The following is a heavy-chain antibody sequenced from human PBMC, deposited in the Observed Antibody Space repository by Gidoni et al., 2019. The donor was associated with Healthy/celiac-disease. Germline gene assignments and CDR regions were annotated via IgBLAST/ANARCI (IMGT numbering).Heavy chain of an antibody. CDR2: TYYRSKWYN. CDR3: ARAVKGDSGSYYDAFDI. V-gene: IGHV6-1*01. Sequence: SAAWNWIRQSPSRGLEWLGRTYYRSKWYNDYAVSVKSRITINPDTSKNQFSLQLNSVTPEDTAVYYCARAVKGDSGSYYDAFDIWGQGTMVTVSS. CDR1: SAA. D-gene: IGHD1-26*01. J-gene: IGHJ3*02.